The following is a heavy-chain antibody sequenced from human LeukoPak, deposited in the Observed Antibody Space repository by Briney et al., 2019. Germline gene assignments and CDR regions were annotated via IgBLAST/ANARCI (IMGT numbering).Heavy chain of an antibody. CDR1: GFTFSSYG. CDR3: AKRGSGWYEDYYYYMDV. Sequence: SGGSLRLSCAASGFTFSSYGMSWVRQAPGKGLEWVSAISGSGGSTYYADSVKGRFTISRDNSKNTLYLQMNSLRAEDTAVYYCAKRGSGWYEDYYYYMDVWGKGTTVTISS. CDR2: ISGSGGST. J-gene: IGHJ6*03. D-gene: IGHD6-19*01. V-gene: IGHV3-23*01.